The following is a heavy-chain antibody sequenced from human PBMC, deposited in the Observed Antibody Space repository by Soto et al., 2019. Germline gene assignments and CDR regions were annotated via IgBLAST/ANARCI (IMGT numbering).Heavy chain of an antibody. J-gene: IGHJ4*02. D-gene: IGHD4-17*01. CDR3: ARMNYGDYVGDY. Sequence: ASVKVSCKASGCTFTSYYMHWVRQAPGQGLEWMGIINPSGGSTSYAQKFQGRVTMTRDTSTSTVYMELSSLRSEDTAVYYCARMNYGDYVGDYWGQGXLVTVSS. V-gene: IGHV1-46*01. CDR1: GCTFTSYY. CDR2: INPSGGST.